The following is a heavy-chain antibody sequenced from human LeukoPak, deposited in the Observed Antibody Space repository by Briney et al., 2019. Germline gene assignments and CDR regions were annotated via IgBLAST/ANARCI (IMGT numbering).Heavy chain of an antibody. CDR1: GFTFSSYS. V-gene: IGHV3-21*01. J-gene: IGHJ6*03. CDR2: ISSSSSYI. D-gene: IGHD2-15*01. Sequence: GGSLRLSCAASGFTFSSYSMNWVRQAPGKGLEWVSSISSSSSYIYYADSVKGRFTISRDNAKNPLYLQMNSLSAEDTAVYYGAREGVVVTTGYYYYMDVWGKGTTVTVSS. CDR3: AREGVVVTTGYYYYMDV.